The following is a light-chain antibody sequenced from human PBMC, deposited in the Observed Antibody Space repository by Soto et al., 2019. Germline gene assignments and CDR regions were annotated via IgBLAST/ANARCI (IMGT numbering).Light chain of an antibody. J-gene: IGKJ1*01. V-gene: IGKV1-5*03. Sequence: DIRMTQSPSTLSASVGDRVTITCRASQSINNWLAWYQQKPGKAPKLLIYRASSLANGVPSRFSGRGSGTEFIFTISSLQPDDFATYYCQQYSSDSTFGQGTKVEIK. CDR1: QSINNW. CDR2: RAS. CDR3: QQYSSDST.